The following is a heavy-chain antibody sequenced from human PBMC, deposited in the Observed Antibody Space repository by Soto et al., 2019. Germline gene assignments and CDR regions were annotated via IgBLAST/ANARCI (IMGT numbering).Heavy chain of an antibody. CDR2: INWNGGST. V-gene: IGHV3-20*01. CDR1: GFTFDDYG. J-gene: IGHJ3*02. Sequence: PGGSLRLSCAASGFTFDDYGMSWVRQAPGKGLEWVSGINWNGGSTGYADSVKGRFTISRDNAKNSLYLQMNSLRAEDTALYHCARGPDHSYAFDIWGQGTMVTVSS. CDR3: ARGPDHSYAFDI. D-gene: IGHD2-15*01.